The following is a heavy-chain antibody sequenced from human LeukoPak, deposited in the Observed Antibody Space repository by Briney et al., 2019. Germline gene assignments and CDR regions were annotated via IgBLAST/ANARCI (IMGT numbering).Heavy chain of an antibody. CDR3: ARTHSSINWFDP. J-gene: IGHJ5*02. Sequence: SVTVSCKASGGTFSSYAISWVRQAPGQGLEWMGGIIPIFGTANYAQKFQGRVTITTDESTSTAYMELSSLRSEDTAVYYCARTHSSINWFDPWGQGTLVTVSS. CDR1: GGTFSSYA. CDR2: IIPIFGTA. V-gene: IGHV1-69*05. D-gene: IGHD6-13*01.